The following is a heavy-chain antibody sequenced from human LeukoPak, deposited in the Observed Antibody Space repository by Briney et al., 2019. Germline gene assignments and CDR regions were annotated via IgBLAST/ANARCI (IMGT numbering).Heavy chain of an antibody. CDR1: GGSISSSSYY. V-gene: IGHV4-39*07. CDR3: ARGGSYYDSRWFDP. CDR2: IYYSGTT. Sequence: PSETLSLTCTVSGGSISSSSYYWGWIRQPPGKGLEWIGSIYYSGTTNYNPSLKSRVTISVDTTKNQFSLKMRSVTAADTAVYHCARGGSYYDSRWFDPWGQGTLVTVSS. J-gene: IGHJ5*02. D-gene: IGHD3-22*01.